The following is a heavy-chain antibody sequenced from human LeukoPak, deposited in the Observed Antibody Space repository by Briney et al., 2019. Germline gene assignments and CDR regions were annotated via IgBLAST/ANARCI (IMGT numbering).Heavy chain of an antibody. Sequence: PGGSLSLSCAASGFTVSSNYMSWVRQAPGKGLEWVSVIYSAGSTYYADSVKGRFTISRDNSKNTLYLQMNSLRADDTAVYYCARANPEYSYGQAYYGMDVWGQGTTVTVSS. CDR3: ARANPEYSYGQAYYGMDV. D-gene: IGHD5-18*01. CDR2: IYSAGST. J-gene: IGHJ6*02. V-gene: IGHV3-53*01. CDR1: GFTVSSNY.